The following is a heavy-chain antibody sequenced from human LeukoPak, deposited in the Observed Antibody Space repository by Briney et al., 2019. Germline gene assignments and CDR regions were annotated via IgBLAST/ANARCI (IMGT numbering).Heavy chain of an antibody. D-gene: IGHD6-19*01. CDR3: ARDIGAVAGTSD. Sequence: SETLSLTRTVSGGSISSSSYYWGWIRQPPGKGLEWIGSIYYSGSTNYNPSLKSRVTISVDKSKNQFSLKLSSVTAADTAVYYCARDIGAVAGTSDWGQGTLVTVSS. J-gene: IGHJ4*02. V-gene: IGHV4-39*07. CDR1: GGSISSSSYY. CDR2: IYYSGST.